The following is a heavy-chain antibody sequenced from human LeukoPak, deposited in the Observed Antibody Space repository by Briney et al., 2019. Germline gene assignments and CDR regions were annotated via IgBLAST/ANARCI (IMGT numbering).Heavy chain of an antibody. J-gene: IGHJ5*02. CDR1: GGSISSYY. CDR3: ARDSGTTGEVKFDP. CDR2: IDYSGST. Sequence: PSETLSLTCTVSGGSISSYYWSWIRQPPGKGLEWIGYIDYSGSTNYNPSLKSRVTISVDTSKNQFSLKLSSVTAADTAVYYCARDSGTTGEVKFDPWGQGTLVTVSS. V-gene: IGHV4-59*01. D-gene: IGHD3-10*01.